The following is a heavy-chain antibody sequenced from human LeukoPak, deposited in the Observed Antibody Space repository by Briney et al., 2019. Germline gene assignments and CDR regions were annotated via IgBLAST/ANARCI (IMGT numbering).Heavy chain of an antibody. Sequence: GASVKVSCKASGYTFTGYYMHWVRQAPGQGLEWMGWINPNSGGTNYAQKFQGRVTITADESTSTAYMELSSLRSEDTAVYYCALEQAEGVPGWFDPWGQGTLVTVSS. CDR2: INPNSGGT. CDR1: GYTFTGYY. CDR3: ALEQAEGVPGWFDP. D-gene: IGHD3-10*02. J-gene: IGHJ5*02. V-gene: IGHV1-2*02.